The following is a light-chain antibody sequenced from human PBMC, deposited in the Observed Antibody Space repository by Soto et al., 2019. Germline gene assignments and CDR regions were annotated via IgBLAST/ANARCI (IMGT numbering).Light chain of an antibody. CDR3: SSYTTSSTRG. J-gene: IGLJ1*01. CDR2: EVT. V-gene: IGLV2-14*01. CDR1: SSDVGIYNY. Sequence: QSALTQPASVSGSPGQSIAISCTGSSSDVGIYNYVSWYQQHPGKVPKLIIYEVTNRPSGVSNRFSGSKSGNTASLTISGLQAEDEAEYYCSSYTTSSTRGFGTGTQLTFL.